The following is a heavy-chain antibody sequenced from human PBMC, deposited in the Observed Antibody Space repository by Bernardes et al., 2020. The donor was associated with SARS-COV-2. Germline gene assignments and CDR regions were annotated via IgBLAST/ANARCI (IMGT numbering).Heavy chain of an antibody. CDR3: ARLVPSYEHFDS. J-gene: IGHJ4*02. Sequence: SETLSLTCTVSGDSISSGSYYWGWLLQPPGKGPEWIGSIYYSGSTYFHPSLRSRVTISLDTSKNQFSLRLNSATAADTAVYFCARLVPSYEHFDSWGQGTLVTVSS. CDR1: GDSISSGSYY. D-gene: IGHD2-15*01. CDR2: IYYSGST. V-gene: IGHV4-39*01.